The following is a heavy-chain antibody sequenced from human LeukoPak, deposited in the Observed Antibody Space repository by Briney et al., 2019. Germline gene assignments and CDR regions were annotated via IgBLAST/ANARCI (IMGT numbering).Heavy chain of an antibody. V-gene: IGHV3-53*01. J-gene: IGHJ4*02. CDR1: GFTVSSNY. Sequence: PGGSLRLSCAASGFTVSSNYMSWVRQAPGKGLEWVSVIYSGGSTYYADSVKGRFTISRDNSKNTLYLQMNSLRAEDTAMYYCTRGARGFQWLSYYFDYWGQGTLVTVSS. CDR3: TRGARGFQWLSYYFDY. D-gene: IGHD6-19*01. CDR2: IYSGGST.